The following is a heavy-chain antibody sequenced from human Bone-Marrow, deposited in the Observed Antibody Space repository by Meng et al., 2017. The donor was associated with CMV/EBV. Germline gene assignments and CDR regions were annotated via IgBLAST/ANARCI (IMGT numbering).Heavy chain of an antibody. CDR3: ATDPDYDYDFDY. Sequence: GGSLRLSCAASGFTFSSYSMNWVRQAPGKGLEWVSHINSRSNNIGYTDSVKGRFTISRDIPGNSLYLQMNSLRVEDTGVYYCATDPDYDYDFDYWGQGTLVTVSS. CDR1: GFTFSSYS. V-gene: IGHV3-48*04. J-gene: IGHJ4*02. D-gene: IGHD4-17*01. CDR2: INSRSNNI.